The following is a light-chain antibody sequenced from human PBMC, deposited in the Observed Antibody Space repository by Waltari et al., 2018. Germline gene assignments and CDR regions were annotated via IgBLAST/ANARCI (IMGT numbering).Light chain of an antibody. V-gene: IGKV1-8*01. CDR2: AAS. Sequence: AIRMTQSPSSLSASTGDRVTITCRASQGISSYLAWYQQKPGKAPKLLIYAASTLQRGVPSRFSGSGSGTEFTLTISCLQSEDFATYYCQQYYSYPPTFGQGTKLEIK. J-gene: IGKJ2*01. CDR3: QQYYSYPPT. CDR1: QGISSY.